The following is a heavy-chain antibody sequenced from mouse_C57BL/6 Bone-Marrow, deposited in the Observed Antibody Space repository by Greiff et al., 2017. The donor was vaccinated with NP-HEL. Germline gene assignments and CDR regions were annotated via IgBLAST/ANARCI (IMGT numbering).Heavy chain of an antibody. CDR3: ARYTLRYYYGSSDWYFDV. Sequence: DVQLVESGPGLAKPSQTLSLTCSVTGYSITSDYWNWIRKFPGNKLEYMGYISYSGSTYYNPSLKSRISITRDTSKNQYYLQLNSVTTEDTATYYCARYTLRYYYGSSDWYFDVGGTGTTVTVSS. D-gene: IGHD1-1*01. J-gene: IGHJ1*03. CDR1: GYSITSDY. V-gene: IGHV3-8*01. CDR2: ISYSGST.